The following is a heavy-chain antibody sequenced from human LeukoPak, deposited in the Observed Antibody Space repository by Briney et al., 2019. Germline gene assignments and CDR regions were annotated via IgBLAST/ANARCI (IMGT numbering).Heavy chain of an antibody. J-gene: IGHJ4*02. CDR2: IYYSGST. V-gene: IGHV4-39*07. D-gene: IGHD4-11*01. Sequence: SETLSLTCTVSGGSISSTTYYWGWSRQPPGKGLEWIGTIYYSGSTYYNPSLKSRVTISVDTPRNQFSLKLSSVTAADTAVYYCARGPTVKYFDYWGQGTLVTVSS. CDR3: ARGPTVKYFDY. CDR1: GGSISSTTYY.